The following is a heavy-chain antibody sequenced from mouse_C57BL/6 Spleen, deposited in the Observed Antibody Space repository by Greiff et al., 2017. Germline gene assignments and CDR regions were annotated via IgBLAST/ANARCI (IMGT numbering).Heavy chain of an antibody. CDR2: ISSKSNNYAT. V-gene: IGHV10-1*01. CDR3: VRELGFAY. D-gene: IGHD4-1*01. Sequence: EVKLVESGGGLVQPKGSLKLSCAASGFSFNTYAMNWVRQAPGKGLEWVARISSKSNNYATYYAESVKDRFTISRDDSESMLYLQMNNLKTEDKAMYYCVRELGFAYWGKGTLVTVSA. J-gene: IGHJ3*01. CDR1: GFSFNTYA.